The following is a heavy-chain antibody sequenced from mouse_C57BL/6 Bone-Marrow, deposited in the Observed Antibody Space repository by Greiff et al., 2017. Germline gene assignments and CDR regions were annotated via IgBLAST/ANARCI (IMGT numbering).Heavy chain of an antibody. V-gene: IGHV5-4*03. D-gene: IGHD1-1*01. CDR1: GFTFSSYA. J-gene: IGHJ2*01. Sequence: EVKLMESGGGLVKPGGSLKLSCAASGFTFSSYAMSWVRQTPEKRLEWVATISDGGSYTYYPDNVKGRFTISRDNAKNNLYLQMSHLKSEDTAMYYCARIFITTDYYLDYWGQGTTLTVSS. CDR3: ARIFITTDYYLDY. CDR2: ISDGGSYT.